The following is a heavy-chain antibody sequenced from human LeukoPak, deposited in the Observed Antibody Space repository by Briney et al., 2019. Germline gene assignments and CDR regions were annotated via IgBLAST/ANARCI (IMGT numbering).Heavy chain of an antibody. Sequence: GGSLRLSCTVSVLTVSSNSMSWVRQAPGKGLEWVSFIYSYNTQYSDSVKGRFTISRDNSKNTLYLQMNSLRGEDTALYYCARLSTVTTSFDYWGEGTLVTVSS. CDR2: IYSYNT. CDR3: ARLSTVTTSFDY. CDR1: VLTVSSNS. J-gene: IGHJ4*02. V-gene: IGHV3-53*01. D-gene: IGHD4-17*01.